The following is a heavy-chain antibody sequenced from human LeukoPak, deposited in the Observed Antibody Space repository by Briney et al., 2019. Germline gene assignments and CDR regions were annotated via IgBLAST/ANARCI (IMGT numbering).Heavy chain of an antibody. D-gene: IGHD6-19*01. CDR3: ARAVAGTYYYYYGMDV. Sequence: SQTLSLTCAISGDSVSSNSAAWNWIRQSPSRGLEWLGRTYYRSKWYNDYAVSVKSRITINPDTSKNQFSLQLNSVTPEDTAVYYRARAVAGTYYYYYGMDVWGQGTTVTVSS. CDR1: GDSVSSNSAA. V-gene: IGHV6-1*01. CDR2: TYYRSKWYN. J-gene: IGHJ6*02.